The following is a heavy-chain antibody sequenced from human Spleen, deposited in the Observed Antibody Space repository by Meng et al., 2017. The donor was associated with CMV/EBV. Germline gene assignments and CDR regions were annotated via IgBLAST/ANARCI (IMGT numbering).Heavy chain of an antibody. CDR2: INRSGSTI. V-gene: IGHV3-48*03. CDR1: GFSFNNYE. Sequence: GESLKISCAGSGFSFNNYEMNWVRQAPGKGLEWISFINRSGSTIYYADSVKGRFTVSRDNSNNTVYLQMNSLRAEDTAVYYCARTPTRRHYYDSSGYVFDFWGQGTTVTVSS. J-gene: IGHJ3*01. CDR3: ARTPTRRHYYDSSGYVFDF. D-gene: IGHD3-22*01.